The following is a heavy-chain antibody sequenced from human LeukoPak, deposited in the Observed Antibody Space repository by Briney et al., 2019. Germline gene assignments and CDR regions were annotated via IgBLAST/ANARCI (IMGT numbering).Heavy chain of an antibody. Sequence: SETLSLTCTVSGGSISSGSYYWSWIRQPAGKGLEWIGGIYTSGSTNYNPSLKSRVTISVDTSKNQFSLKLSSVTAADTAVYYCAARGDYFMGRDYWGQGTLATVSS. CDR1: GGSISSGSYY. CDR3: AARGDYFMGRDY. D-gene: IGHD4-17*01. V-gene: IGHV4-61*02. J-gene: IGHJ4*02. CDR2: IYTSGST.